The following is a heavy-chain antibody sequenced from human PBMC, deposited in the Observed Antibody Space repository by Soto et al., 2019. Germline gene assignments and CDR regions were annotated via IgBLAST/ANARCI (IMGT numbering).Heavy chain of an antibody. CDR1: VGSISSGGYS. V-gene: IGHV4-30-2*01. CDR2: IYHSGST. D-gene: IGHD2-2*01. CDR3: ASYSSSGFDS. J-gene: IGHJ4*02. Sequence: QLQLQESGSGLVKPSQTLSLTCAVSVGSISSGGYSWSWIRQPPGKGLEWIGYIYHSGSTYYNTSLKSLVTMSVDRSKNQFSVKFSSVTAADTGVYYCASYSSSGFDSCVQGTLVTVSS.